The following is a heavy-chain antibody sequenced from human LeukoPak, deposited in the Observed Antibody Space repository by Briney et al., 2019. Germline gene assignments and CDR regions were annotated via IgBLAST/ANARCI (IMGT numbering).Heavy chain of an antibody. CDR2: INPNDGTT. CDR3: ARVMIAWHNGLDI. Sequence: GASVKVSCKASGYTFISHYMHWVRQAPGQGLEWMGIINPNDGTTHYAQKFQGRVTMTRALSTDTLHLELRNLRSDDTAVYYCARVMIAWHNGLDIWGQGTMVTVSS. J-gene: IGHJ3*02. D-gene: IGHD2-21*01. V-gene: IGHV1-46*01. CDR1: GYTFISHY.